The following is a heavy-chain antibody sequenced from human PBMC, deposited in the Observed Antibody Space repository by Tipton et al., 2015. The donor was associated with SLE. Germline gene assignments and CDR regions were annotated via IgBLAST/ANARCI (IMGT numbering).Heavy chain of an antibody. D-gene: IGHD3-16*01. CDR3: ARHWGAYENSYYFDY. J-gene: IGHJ4*02. V-gene: IGHV4-39*07. CDR1: GDSISSGTYY. Sequence: TLSLTCTVSGDSISSGTYYWGWIRQPPGKGLEGIGNIYYTGSSYYNPSLKSRVTISVDTSQNQFSLKLRSVSAADTAVYYCARHWGAYENSYYFDYWGQGTLVTVSS. CDR2: IYYTGSS.